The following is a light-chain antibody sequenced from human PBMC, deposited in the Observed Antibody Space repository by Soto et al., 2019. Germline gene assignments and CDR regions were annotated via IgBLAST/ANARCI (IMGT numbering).Light chain of an antibody. CDR2: DAS. CDR3: QQRRDWPLT. V-gene: IGKV3-11*01. Sequence: EIVLTQSPATLSLSPGERATLSCRASQSLGYYLAWFQQKRGQAPRLLIYDASNRASGIPARFSGSGSGTDFTLTISRLAPEDFAVYSCQQRRDWPLTFGGGTKVEIK. CDR1: QSLGYY. J-gene: IGKJ4*01.